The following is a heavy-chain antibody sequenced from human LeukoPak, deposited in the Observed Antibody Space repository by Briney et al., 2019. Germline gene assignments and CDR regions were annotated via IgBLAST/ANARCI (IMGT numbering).Heavy chain of an antibody. D-gene: IGHD2-2*01. CDR2: INNIGGGT. CDR1: GFTFSSYA. Sequence: GGSLRLSCAASGFTFSSYAMSWVRQSPGKGLEWVSTINNIGGGTYYADSVKGRFTISRDNSKNTLYLQMNSLRAEDTALYYCARTPLVRYFDSWGQGTLVTVSS. V-gene: IGHV3-23*01. CDR3: ARTPLVRYFDS. J-gene: IGHJ4*02.